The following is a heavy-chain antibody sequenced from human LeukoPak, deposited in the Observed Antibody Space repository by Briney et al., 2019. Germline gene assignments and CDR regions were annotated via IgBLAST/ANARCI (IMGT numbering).Heavy chain of an antibody. J-gene: IGHJ5*02. V-gene: IGHV4-59*01. CDR1: GVSISSYY. Sequence: SETLSLTCTVSGVSISSYYWSWIRQPPGKGLEWIGYIYYSGSTNYNPSLKSRVTISIDTSKNQFSLKVSSVTAADTAVYYCARVPKGSGSYNWFDPWGQGTLVTVSS. D-gene: IGHD3-10*01. CDR3: ARVPKGSGSYNWFDP. CDR2: IYYSGST.